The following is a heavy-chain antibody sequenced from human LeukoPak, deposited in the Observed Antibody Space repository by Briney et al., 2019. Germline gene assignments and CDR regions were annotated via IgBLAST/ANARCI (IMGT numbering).Heavy chain of an antibody. D-gene: IGHD2-15*01. CDR1: GFSFSNEW. J-gene: IGHJ4*02. V-gene: IGHV3-30*02. Sequence: GGSLRLSCAASGFSFSNEWMTWVRQAPGKGLEWVAFIRYDGSNKYYADSVKGRFTISRDNSKNTLYLQMNSLRAEDTAVYYCATVELGYCSGGSCGDYWGQGTLVTVSS. CDR2: IRYDGSNK. CDR3: ATVELGYCSGGSCGDY.